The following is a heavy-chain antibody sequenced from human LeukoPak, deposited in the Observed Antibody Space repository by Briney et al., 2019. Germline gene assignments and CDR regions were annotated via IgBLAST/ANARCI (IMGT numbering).Heavy chain of an antibody. D-gene: IGHD3-10*01. Sequence: GPSVKVSCKASGYTFTGSGWYLYWLRQAPGQGLECVGWIHPNNGATLYAQKFQGRVAMTTDTSISTAYMELSRLRPDDTAMYYCARDGPAQMVDFDYWGQGTLVTVSS. CDR1: GYTFTGSGWY. CDR3: ARDGPAQMVDFDY. V-gene: IGHV1-2*02. J-gene: IGHJ4*02. CDR2: IHPNNGAT.